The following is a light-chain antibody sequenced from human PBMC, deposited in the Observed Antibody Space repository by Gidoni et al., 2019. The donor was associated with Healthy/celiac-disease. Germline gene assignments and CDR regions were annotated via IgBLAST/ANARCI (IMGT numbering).Light chain of an antibody. Sequence: DIVMTQPPLSLPVTPGEPASISCRSSQSLLHSNGYNYLDWYLQKPGQSPQPLIYLGSNRASGVPDRFSGSGSGTDFTLKISRVEAEDVGVYYCMQALQTPITFGQXTRLEIK. J-gene: IGKJ5*01. CDR3: MQALQTPIT. CDR1: QSLLHSNGYNY. CDR2: LGS. V-gene: IGKV2-28*01.